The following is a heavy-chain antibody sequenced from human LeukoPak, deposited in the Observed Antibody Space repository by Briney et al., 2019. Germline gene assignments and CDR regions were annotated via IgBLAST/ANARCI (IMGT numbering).Heavy chain of an antibody. CDR1: GGSLSSYY. J-gene: IGHJ6*02. CDR2: IYYSGST. CDR3: ARHAAAPFGVVLYYYYGMDV. Sequence: PSETLSLTCTVSGGSLSSYYWSWIRQPPGKGLEWIGYIYYSGSTNYNPSLKSRVTISVDTSKNQFSLKLSSVTAADTAVYYCARHAAAPFGVVLYYYYGMDVWGHGTTVTVSS. D-gene: IGHD3-3*01. V-gene: IGHV4-59*08.